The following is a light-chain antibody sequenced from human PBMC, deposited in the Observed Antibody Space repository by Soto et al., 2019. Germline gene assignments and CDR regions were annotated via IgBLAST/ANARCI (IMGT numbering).Light chain of an antibody. V-gene: IGLV2-23*01. CDR3: CAYAGSSTFG. Sequence: QSALTQPASVSGSPGQSITISCTGISSDVGNFNLVSWYQHHPGKAPKLMIYEGSKRPSGVSNRFSGSESGNTAFLTISGLQAEDEADYYCCAYAGSSTFGFGGGTKLTVL. J-gene: IGLJ2*01. CDR1: SSDVGNFNL. CDR2: EGS.